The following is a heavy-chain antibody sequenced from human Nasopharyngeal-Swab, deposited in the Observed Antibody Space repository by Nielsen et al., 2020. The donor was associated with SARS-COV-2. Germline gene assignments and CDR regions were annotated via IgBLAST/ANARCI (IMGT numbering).Heavy chain of an antibody. D-gene: IGHD5-18*01. V-gene: IGHV3-48*01. CDR1: GFAFSTYS. J-gene: IGHJ6*03. CDR3: AKDYSYGYSDYYYYYMDV. CDR2: ISSGGSTI. Sequence: GESLKISCAASGFAFSTYSMNWVRQAPGKGLEWLSYISSGGSTIYYADSVKGRFAISRDNSKNTLYLQMNSLRAEDTAVYYCAKDYSYGYSDYYYYYMDVWGKGTTVTVSS.